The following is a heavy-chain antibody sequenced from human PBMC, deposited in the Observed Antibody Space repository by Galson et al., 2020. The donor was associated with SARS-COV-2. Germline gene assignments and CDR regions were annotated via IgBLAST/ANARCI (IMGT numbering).Heavy chain of an antibody. Sequence: LSLTCAASGLTFSSFAMHWVRQAPGKGLEWVALISYDGGNKYYSDSVKGRFTISRDNSKNTLYLQMNSLRAEDTAVYYCARPSWPIPVVGLYEMVSYCDYWGQGTLVTVSS. CDR1: GLTFSSFA. CDR2: ISYDGGNK. J-gene: IGHJ4*02. V-gene: IGHV3-30*04. CDR3: ARPSWPIPVVGLYEMVSYCDY. D-gene: IGHD2-2*01.